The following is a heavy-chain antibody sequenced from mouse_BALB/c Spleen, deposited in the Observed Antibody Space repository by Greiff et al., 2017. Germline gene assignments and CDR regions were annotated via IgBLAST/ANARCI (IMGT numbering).Heavy chain of an antibody. J-gene: IGHJ3*01. CDR2: ISDGGSYT. Sequence: DVMLVESGGGLVKPGGSLKLSCAASGFTFSDYYMYWVRQTPEKRLEWVATISDGGSYTYYPDSVKGRFTISRDNAKNNLYLQMSSLKSEDTAMYYCARELERTWFAYWGQGTLVTVSA. CDR3: ARELERTWFAY. V-gene: IGHV5-4*02. CDR1: GFTFSDYY.